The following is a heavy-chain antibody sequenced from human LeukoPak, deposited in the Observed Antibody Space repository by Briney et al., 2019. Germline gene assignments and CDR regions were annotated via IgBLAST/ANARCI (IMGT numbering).Heavy chain of an antibody. V-gene: IGHV3-23*01. CDR2: ISGSGGST. CDR3: ATGAARWVKYFDY. Sequence: GGSLRLSCAASGFTFSNYAMSWVRQAPGKGLEWVSGISGSGGSTYYADSVKGRLTISRDNSKNTLYLQMDSLRAEDTAVYYCATGAARWVKYFDYWGQGTLVTVSS. J-gene: IGHJ4*02. D-gene: IGHD6-6*01. CDR1: GFTFSNYA.